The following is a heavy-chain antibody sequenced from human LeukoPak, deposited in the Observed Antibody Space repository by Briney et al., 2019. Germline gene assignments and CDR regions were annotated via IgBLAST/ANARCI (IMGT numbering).Heavy chain of an antibody. Sequence: ASVKVSCKASGYTFSGYGVTWVRQAPGQGLEWMGWISAYNGHTNYAQKLQGRVTMTTDTSTRTAHMELGSLRSDDSAVYYCARAGSSEWPPVSFDYWGQGSLVTVSS. CDR3: ARAGSSEWPPVSFDY. V-gene: IGHV1-18*01. J-gene: IGHJ4*02. CDR2: ISAYNGHT. D-gene: IGHD3-10*01. CDR1: GYTFSGYG.